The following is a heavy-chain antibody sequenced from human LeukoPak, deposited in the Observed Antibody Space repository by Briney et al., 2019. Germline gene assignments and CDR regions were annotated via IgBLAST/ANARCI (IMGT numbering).Heavy chain of an antibody. D-gene: IGHD5-12*01. CDR3: ARAGGYSGYDGGYYYYYMDV. CDR1: GGSISSYY. Sequence: SETLSLTCTVSGGSISSYYWSWIRQSPGKGLECIGYIHYTGSTNYNPSLKSRVTISVETSKNQFSLKLSSVTAADTAVYYCARAGGYSGYDGGYYYYYMDVWGKGTTVTISS. CDR2: IHYTGST. V-gene: IGHV4-59*01. J-gene: IGHJ6*03.